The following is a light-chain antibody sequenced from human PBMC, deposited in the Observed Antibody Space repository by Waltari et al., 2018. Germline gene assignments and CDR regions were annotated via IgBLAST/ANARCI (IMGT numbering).Light chain of an antibody. Sequence: EIVMTQSPAALSVSPGERATLSCRASQSVGINLAWYQQKPGQAPRLLISTASTRATGIPARFSGSGSGTEFTLTINSLQSEDSAIYYCHQYNNWPPGGTFSQGTKVELK. CDR1: QSVGIN. V-gene: IGKV3-15*01. CDR2: TAS. CDR3: HQYNNWPPGGT. J-gene: IGKJ1*01.